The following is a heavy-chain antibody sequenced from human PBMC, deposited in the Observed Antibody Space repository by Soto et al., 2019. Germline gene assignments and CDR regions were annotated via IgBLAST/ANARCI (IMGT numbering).Heavy chain of an antibody. CDR1: GGSFRSSDYY. D-gene: IGHD1-1*01. J-gene: IGHJ4*02. V-gene: IGHV4-39*01. CDR3: ASRVQLERPYFDY. CDR2: LYSGVST. Sequence: SETLSLTCAVSGGSFRSSDYYWGWMRQTPGKGLEWIGSLYSGVSTYYNPSLKSRVTISVDKANNQFSLTLRSLTAADTAIYYCASRVQLERPYFDYWGQGTLVTVSS.